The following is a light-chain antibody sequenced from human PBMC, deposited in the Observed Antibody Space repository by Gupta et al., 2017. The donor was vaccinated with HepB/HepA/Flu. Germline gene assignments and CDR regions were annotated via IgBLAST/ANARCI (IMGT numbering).Light chain of an antibody. Sequence: DIVMIQSPDSLAVSLGERATINCKSSQSVLYSSNNKNYLAWFQQKPGQPPKLLIYWASTRKSGVPDRFSGSGSGTDFTLTISSLQAEDVAVYYCQQYYSTPYTFGQGTKLEIK. CDR3: QQYYSTPYT. CDR1: QSVLYSSNNKNY. J-gene: IGKJ2*01. V-gene: IGKV4-1*01. CDR2: WAS.